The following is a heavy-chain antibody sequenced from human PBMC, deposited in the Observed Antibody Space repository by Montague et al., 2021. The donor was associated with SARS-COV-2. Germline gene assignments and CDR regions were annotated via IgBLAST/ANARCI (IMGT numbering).Heavy chain of an antibody. CDR3: AKNRGSGSIIYWSFDL. D-gene: IGHD1-26*01. CDR1: GFNFGSYA. J-gene: IGHJ2*01. Sequence: SLRLSCAASGFNFGSYAMTWVRQAPGKGLEWVSSIFGSGNGSYYGDSVKGRFTVSRDNSRNTLFLQMSSLRAEDTALYYCAKNRGSGSIIYWSFDLWGRGTPVTVAS. V-gene: IGHV3-23*03. CDR2: IFGSGNGS.